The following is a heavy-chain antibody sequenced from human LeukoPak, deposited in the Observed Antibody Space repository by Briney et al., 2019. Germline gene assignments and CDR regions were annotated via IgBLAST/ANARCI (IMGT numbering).Heavy chain of an antibody. V-gene: IGHV3-74*03. CDR3: ARDQRVTGRPDIDY. J-gene: IGHJ4*02. Sequence: GGSLTLSCAASGFTFRNHWLHWVRQTPGKGLVWVSRISSDGSSTTYADSVKGRFTISRDNAKNTLYLQMNNLRAEDTAMYYCARDQRVTGRPDIDYWGQGTLVIVSS. D-gene: IGHD6-6*01. CDR2: ISSDGSST. CDR1: GFTFRNHW.